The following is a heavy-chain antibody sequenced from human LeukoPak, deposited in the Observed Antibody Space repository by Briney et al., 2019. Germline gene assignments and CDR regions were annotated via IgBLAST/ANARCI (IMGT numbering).Heavy chain of an antibody. CDR1: GFTFSSYA. Sequence: PGGSLRLSCAASGFTFSSYAMSWVRQAPGKGLEWVSAISGSGGSTYYADSVKGRLTISRDNSKNTLYLQMNSLRAEDTAVYYCARSRSGVGELDYWGQGTLVTVSS. CDR2: ISGSGGST. J-gene: IGHJ4*02. V-gene: IGHV3-23*01. CDR3: ARSRSGVGELDY. D-gene: IGHD3-10*01.